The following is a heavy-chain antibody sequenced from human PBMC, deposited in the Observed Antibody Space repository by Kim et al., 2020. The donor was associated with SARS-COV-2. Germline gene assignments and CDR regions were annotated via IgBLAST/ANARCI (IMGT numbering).Heavy chain of an antibody. CDR3: ARTSSDTGDMAV. Sequence: SETLSLTCTVSGGSISSSSYYWGWIRQPPGKGLEWIGSIYYSGSTYYNPSLKSRVTISVDTSKNQFSLKLSSVTAADTAVYYCARTSSDTGDMAVWGQGT. J-gene: IGHJ6*02. V-gene: IGHV4-39*01. CDR1: GGSISSSSYY. CDR2: IYYSGST. D-gene: IGHD4-17*01.